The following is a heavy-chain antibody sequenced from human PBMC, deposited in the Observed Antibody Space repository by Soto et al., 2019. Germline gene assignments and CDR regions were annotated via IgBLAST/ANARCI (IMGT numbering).Heavy chain of an antibody. V-gene: IGHV1-46*01. CDR2: INPHGGST. J-gene: IGHJ5*02. D-gene: IGHD1-26*01. CDR3: ARSSGGNFGIIIEGTNWFAP. CDR1: SATFTSYY. Sequence: AQLKCSCKAPSATFTSYYVNGVGEAPGQGIEWMGVINPHGGSTAYAQKFKGRVTLTRDTSASTVYMEVSSLTSEDTAMYYCARSSGGNFGIIIEGTNWFAPWGQGTLVTGSS.